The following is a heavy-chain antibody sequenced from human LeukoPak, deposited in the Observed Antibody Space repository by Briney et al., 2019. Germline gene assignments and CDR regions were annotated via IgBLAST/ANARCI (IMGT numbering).Heavy chain of an antibody. V-gene: IGHV3-7*01. CDR2: IKQDGSEK. CDR1: GFTFSSYW. D-gene: IGHD3-3*01. Sequence: GGSLRLSCAASGFTFSSYWMSWVRQAPGKGLEWVANIKQDGSEKYYVDSVKGRFTISRDNAKNSLYLQMNSLRAEDTAVYYCARDPTSDYDFWSGYYKDYYYMDVWGKGTTVTVSS. J-gene: IGHJ6*03. CDR3: ARDPTSDYDFWSGYYKDYYYMDV.